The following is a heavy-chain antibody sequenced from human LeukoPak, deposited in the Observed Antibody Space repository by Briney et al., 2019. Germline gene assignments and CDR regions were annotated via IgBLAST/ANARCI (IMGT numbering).Heavy chain of an antibody. V-gene: IGHV3-21*01. D-gene: IGHD3-10*01. CDR1: GFTFSSYI. J-gene: IGHJ4*02. Sequence: GGSLRLSCAASGFTFSSYIMNWVRQAPGKGLEWVSSISSSSSYIYYADSVKGRFTISRDNAKNSLYLQMNSLRAEDTAVYYCARDRFWFGELENYFDYWGQGTLVTVSS. CDR2: ISSSSSYI. CDR3: ARDRFWFGELENYFDY.